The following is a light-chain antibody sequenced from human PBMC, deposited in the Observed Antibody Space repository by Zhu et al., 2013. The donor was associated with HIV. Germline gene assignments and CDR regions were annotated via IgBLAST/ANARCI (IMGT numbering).Light chain of an antibody. V-gene: IGKV1-9*01. CDR1: QRISTF. CDR2: GAS. J-gene: IGKJ1*01. Sequence: DIQLTQSPSFLSASVGDRVTITCRASQRISTFLAWYQQKPGKAPQLLIYGASTLEGGVPSRFSGSGSGTDFTLTISSLQPEDFATYYCQQFNSYPQTFGQGTKVEIK. CDR3: QQFNSYPQT.